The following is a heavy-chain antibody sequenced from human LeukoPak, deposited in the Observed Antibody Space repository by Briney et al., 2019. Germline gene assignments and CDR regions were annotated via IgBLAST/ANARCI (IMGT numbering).Heavy chain of an antibody. V-gene: IGHV4-39*07. J-gene: IGHJ5*02. Sequence: PSGTLSLTCTVSGYSLSGSNYHWVWIRQPPGKGLVWLGTVHNTGRAFYNPSLRDRTTVSVDTSKNQFSLKLTSVTAADRAVYYCAREPDAWGQGTLVTVSS. CDR3: AREPDA. CDR1: GYSLSGSNYH. CDR2: VHNTGRA.